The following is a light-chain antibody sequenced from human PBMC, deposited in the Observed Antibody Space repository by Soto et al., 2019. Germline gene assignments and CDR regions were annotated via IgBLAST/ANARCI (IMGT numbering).Light chain of an antibody. CDR3: ETWDSYTRV. CDR1: SGHSSYI. Sequence: QPVLTQSSSASASLGPSVKLTCTLSSGHSSYIIAWHQQQPGKAPRYLMKLEGSGSYNKGSGVPDRFSGSSSGADRYLTISNLQSEDEADYYCETWDSYTRVFGGGTKVTVL. J-gene: IGLJ2*01. V-gene: IGLV4-60*03. CDR2: LEGSGSY.